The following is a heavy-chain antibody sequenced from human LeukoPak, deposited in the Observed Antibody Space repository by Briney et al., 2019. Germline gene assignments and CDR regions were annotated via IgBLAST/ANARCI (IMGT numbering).Heavy chain of an antibody. CDR3: ATFMAAAGPGPGYFDY. Sequence: ASVKVSCKASGYTFTSYAMNWVRQAPGQGLEWMGWINTNTGNPTYVQGFTGRFVFSLDTSVSTAYLQINGLKAEDTAVYYCATFMAAAGPGPGYFDYWGQGTLVTVSS. J-gene: IGHJ4*02. CDR1: GYTFTSYA. V-gene: IGHV7-4-1*02. CDR2: INTNTGNP. D-gene: IGHD6-13*01.